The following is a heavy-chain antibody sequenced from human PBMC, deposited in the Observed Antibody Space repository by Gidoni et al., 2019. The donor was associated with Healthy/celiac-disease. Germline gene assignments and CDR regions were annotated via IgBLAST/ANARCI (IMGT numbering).Heavy chain of an antibody. D-gene: IGHD3-10*01. J-gene: IGHJ3*02. CDR2: ISGSGGST. V-gene: IGHV3-23*01. CDR1: GFPFSSFH. Sequence: EVQLLESGGGLVQPGGSLRLSCAASGFPFSSFHMIGVRQAPGKGLAWVSAISGSGGSTYYADSVKSRFTISRDNSKNTLYLQMNSLRAEDTAAYYCAKGRITMVRGGPHNPAFDIWGQGTMVTVSS. CDR3: AKGRITMVRGGPHNPAFDI.